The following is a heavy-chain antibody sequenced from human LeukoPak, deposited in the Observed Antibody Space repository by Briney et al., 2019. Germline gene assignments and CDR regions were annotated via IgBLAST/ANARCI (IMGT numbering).Heavy chain of an antibody. CDR3: AKNPDYDVLTGTSFDY. CDR1: GFTFSSYA. D-gene: IGHD3-9*01. Sequence: XGSXXXSXAASGFTFSSYAMSWVRQAXGRXXXXXSSXSDSGSNTYYTASVKGRFTISRDNSKNTLYLQMNSLEAEDTAIYYCAKNPDYDVLTGTSFDYWGQGALVTVSS. J-gene: IGHJ4*02. CDR2: XSDSGSNT. V-gene: IGHV3-23*01.